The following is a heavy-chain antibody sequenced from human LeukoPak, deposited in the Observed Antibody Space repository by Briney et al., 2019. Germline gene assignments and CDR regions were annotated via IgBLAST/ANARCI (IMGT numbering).Heavy chain of an antibody. CDR3: ASGGDLGRRFTFYYYYYMDV. CDR2: INWNGGST. CDR1: GFTFDDYG. V-gene: IGHV3-20*04. Sequence: PGGSLRLSCAASGFTFDDYGMSWVRQAPGKGLEWVSGINWNGGSTGYADSVKGRFTISRDDSKSSLYLQMNSLKTEDTALYYCASGGDLGRRFTFYYYYYMDVWGKGTTVTVSS. D-gene: IGHD2-21*02. J-gene: IGHJ6*03.